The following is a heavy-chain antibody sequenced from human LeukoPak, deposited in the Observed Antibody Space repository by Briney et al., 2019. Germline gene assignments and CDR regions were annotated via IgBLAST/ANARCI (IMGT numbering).Heavy chain of an antibody. CDR3: ARARSSYGYGDAFDI. J-gene: IGHJ3*02. CDR2: ISYDGSSK. Sequence: PGGSLRLSCAASGFTVSSNYMSWVRQAPGKGLEWVAVISYDGSSKYYADSVKGRFTISRDNSKNTLYLQMNSLRAEDTAVYYCARARSSYGYGDAFDIWGQGTMVTVSS. D-gene: IGHD5-18*01. V-gene: IGHV3-30*03. CDR1: GFTVSSNY.